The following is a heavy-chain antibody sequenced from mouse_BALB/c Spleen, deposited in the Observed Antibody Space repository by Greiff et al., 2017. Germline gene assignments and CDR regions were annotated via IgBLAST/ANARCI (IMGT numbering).Heavy chain of an antibody. CDR2: IWRGGST. CDR1: GFSLTCHG. J-gene: IGHJ1*01. V-gene: IGHV2-5-1*01. Sequence: VQGVESGPSLVQPSQSLSITCTASGFSLTCHGVHWVRQSPGKGLEWLGVIWRGGSTDYNAAFMSRLSITKDNSKSQVFFKMNSLQADDTAIYYCAKKGYYGNYWYFDVWGAGTTVTVSS. CDR3: AKKGYYGNYWYFDV. D-gene: IGHD2-1*01.